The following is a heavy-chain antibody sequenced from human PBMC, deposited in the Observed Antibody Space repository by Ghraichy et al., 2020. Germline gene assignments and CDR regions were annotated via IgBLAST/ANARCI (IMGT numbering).Heavy chain of an antibody. CDR1: GFIFSTYN. CDR2: ITSTSNSI. CDR3: VRPYSGSYSFDS. D-gene: IGHD1-26*01. V-gene: IGHV3-21*01. J-gene: IGHJ4*01. Sequence: GGSLRLSCAASGFIFSTYNMNWVRQAPGRGLEWVSSITSTSNSIYYADSVKGRFTMSRDNAKNSLYLQMSSLRAEDTAIYYCVRPYSGSYSFDSWGQEPWSPSPQ.